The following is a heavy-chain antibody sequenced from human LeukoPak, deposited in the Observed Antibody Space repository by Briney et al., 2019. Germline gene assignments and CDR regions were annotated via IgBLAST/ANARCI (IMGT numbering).Heavy chain of an antibody. D-gene: IGHD4-23*01. J-gene: IGHJ4*02. CDR1: GGSISSSSYY. Sequence: SETLSLTCTVSGGSISSSSYYWSWIRQPPGKGLDWIGSFYYTGSTNYNPSLRSRVTISLDTSKNQISLRLSSVTAADTAVYYCARGGNALDYWGQGTLVTVSS. V-gene: IGHV4-61*01. CDR3: ARGGNALDY. CDR2: FYYTGST.